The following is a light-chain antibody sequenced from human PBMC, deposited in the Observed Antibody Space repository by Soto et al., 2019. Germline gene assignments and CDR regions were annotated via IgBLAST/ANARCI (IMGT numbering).Light chain of an antibody. J-gene: IGLJ2*01. CDR1: SSDVGGYNY. CDR3: SSYTSSSTRV. Sequence: QSALTQPASVSGSPGQSITISCTGTSSDVGGYNYVSWYQQHPGKAPKLMIYDVSNRPSGVSNRFSGSKSGNTASLTISGLHAEDEADYYCSSYTSSSTRVVGGGTKVTVL. CDR2: DVS. V-gene: IGLV2-14*01.